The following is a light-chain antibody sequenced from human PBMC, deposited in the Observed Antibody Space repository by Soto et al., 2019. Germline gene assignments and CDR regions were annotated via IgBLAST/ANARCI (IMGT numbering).Light chain of an antibody. V-gene: IGLV1-47*01. J-gene: IGLJ2*01. CDR3: AAWDDSLNGRL. CDR1: SSNIGTNY. CDR2: RND. Sequence: QSVLTQPPSASGTPGQRVTVSCSGSSSNIGTNYVYWYQQLPGTAPKLLIYRNDQRPSGVPDRFSGSKSGTSASLAISGLRSEDEADYYCAAWDDSLNGRLFGGGNKVTVL.